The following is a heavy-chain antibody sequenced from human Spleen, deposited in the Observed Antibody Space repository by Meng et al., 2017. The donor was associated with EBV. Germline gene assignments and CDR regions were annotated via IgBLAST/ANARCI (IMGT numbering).Heavy chain of an antibody. Sequence: QVQLQQWGAGLLKPSXXXXLTCAVYGGSFSGFYWTWIRQPPGKGLELVGETNHRGSTNYNPSLKSRVTISIDTSKNQFSLRLTSVTAADTAVYYCARATNLHVLDYWGQGTLVTVSS. J-gene: IGHJ4*02. D-gene: IGHD1-1*01. CDR1: GGSFSGFY. CDR3: ARATNLHVLDY. V-gene: IGHV4-34*01. CDR2: TNHRGST.